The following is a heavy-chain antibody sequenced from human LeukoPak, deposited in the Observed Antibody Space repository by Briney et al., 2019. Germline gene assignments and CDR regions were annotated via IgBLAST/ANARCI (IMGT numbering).Heavy chain of an antibody. CDR2: INPSTGST. CDR1: GYTFTSYY. V-gene: IGHV1-46*01. CDR3: ARTEYIYYFDF. Sequence: ASVKVSCKAFGYTFTSYYMHWVRQAPGQGLEWMGIINPSTGSTSYAQKLQDRVTITRDTSASTVYMELSRLRSDDTAVYYCARTEYIYYFDFWGQGTLVTVSS. D-gene: IGHD2/OR15-2a*01. J-gene: IGHJ4*02.